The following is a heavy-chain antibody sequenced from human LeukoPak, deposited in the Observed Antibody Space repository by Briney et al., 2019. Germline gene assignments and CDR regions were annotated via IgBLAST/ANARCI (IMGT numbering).Heavy chain of an antibody. D-gene: IGHD6-13*01. CDR3: ARGSAADY. CDR2: INHSGST. CDR1: GESFSGYY. J-gene: IGHJ4*02. Sequence: SETLSLTCAVYGESFSGYYWSWIRQPPGKGLEWIGEINHSGSTNYNPSLKSRVTISVDTSKNQFSLKLSSVTAADTAVYYCARGSAADYWGQGTLVTVSS. V-gene: IGHV4-34*01.